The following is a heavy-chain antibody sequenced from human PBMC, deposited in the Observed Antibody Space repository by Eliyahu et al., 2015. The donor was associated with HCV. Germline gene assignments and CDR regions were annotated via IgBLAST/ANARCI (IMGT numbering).Heavy chain of an antibody. CDR1: GDSXNXYY. J-gene: IGHJ3*02. V-gene: IGHV4-4*07. CDR2: IYSSGST. CDR3: ARDSKGDSIFGVVISIGAFDI. Sequence: QVQLQESGPGLVKPSETLSLTCNVSGDSXNXYYWXWIRQPAGRELEWIGRIYSSGSTNYXPSLNSRVTMSVDTSKNQFSLTLTSVTVAXTAVYYCARDSKGDSIFGVVISIGAFDIWGQGTMVTVSS. D-gene: IGHD3-3*01.